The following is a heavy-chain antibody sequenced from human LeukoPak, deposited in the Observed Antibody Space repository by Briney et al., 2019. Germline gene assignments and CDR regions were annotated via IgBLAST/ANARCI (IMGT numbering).Heavy chain of an antibody. V-gene: IGHV1-2*02. CDR1: GHTFSDYH. CDR2: INPNSGAT. Sequence: GASVKVSCKASGHTFSDYHMHWVRQAPGQGLEWMGWINPNSGATNYAPKFQGRVTMTRDTSVSTDYKELSRLTSDETAVYYCARDQRSSYTYYFDDWGQGTLVTVSS. CDR3: ARDQRSSYTYYFDD. D-gene: IGHD3-16*02. J-gene: IGHJ4*02.